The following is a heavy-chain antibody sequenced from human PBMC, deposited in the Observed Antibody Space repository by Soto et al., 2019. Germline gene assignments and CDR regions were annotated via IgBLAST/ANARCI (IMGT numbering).Heavy chain of an antibody. CDR3: ARSRGNAYDY. V-gene: IGHV4-39*01. CDR2: IYYSGST. D-gene: IGHD4-4*01. Sequence: SETLSLTCTVSGGSISSSSYYWGWIRQPPGKGLEWIGSIYYSGSTYYNPSLKSRVTISVDTSKNQFSLKLSSVTAADTAVYYCARSRGNAYDYWGQGTLVTVSS. CDR1: GGSISSSSYY. J-gene: IGHJ4*02.